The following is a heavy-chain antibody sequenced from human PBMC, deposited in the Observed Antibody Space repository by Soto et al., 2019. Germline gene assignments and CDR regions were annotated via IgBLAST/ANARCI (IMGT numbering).Heavy chain of an antibody. CDR1: GGTFSSYA. V-gene: IGHV1-69*01. J-gene: IGHJ4*02. CDR3: ARDPGSLHDDGDQDYGS. Sequence: QVQLVQSGAEVKKPGSSVKVSCTASGGTFSSYAISWVRQAPGQGLEWMGGIIPIFGTANYAQKFQGRVTITADESTSTAYMELSSLRSEDKAVYYCARDPGSLHDDGDQDYGSWGQGTLVTVSS. CDR2: IIPIFGTA. D-gene: IGHD4-17*01.